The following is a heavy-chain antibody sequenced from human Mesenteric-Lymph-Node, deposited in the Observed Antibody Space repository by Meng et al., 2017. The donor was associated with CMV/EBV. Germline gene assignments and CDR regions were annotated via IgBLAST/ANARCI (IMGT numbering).Heavy chain of an antibody. D-gene: IGHD5-24*01. CDR1: GGSFSGYY. V-gene: IGHV4-34*01. J-gene: IGHJ2*01. CDR3: ARDRAEMTTITKANWYFDL. Sequence: SETLSLTCAVYGGSFSGYYWSWIRQPPGKGLEWIGEINHSGSTNYNPSLKSRVTISVDTSKSQFSLKVNSVIAADTAVYYCARDRAEMTTITKANWYFDLWGRGTPVTVSS. CDR2: INHSGST.